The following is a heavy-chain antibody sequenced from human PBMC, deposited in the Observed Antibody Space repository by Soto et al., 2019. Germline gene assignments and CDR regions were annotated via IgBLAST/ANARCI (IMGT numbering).Heavy chain of an antibody. CDR2: IGPNSGVT. Sequence: QVQLVQSGAEVKKPGASVRVSCKASGYTFRDYYIHWVRQAPGQGLEWMGWIGPNSGVTNYAQKLQGRVTMTTDTSTSTAYMELRSLRSDDTAVYYCARDSDTVYYYYGMDVWGQGTTVTVSS. V-gene: IGHV1-2*02. D-gene: IGHD4-17*01. CDR1: GYTFRDYY. CDR3: ARDSDTVYYYYGMDV. J-gene: IGHJ6*02.